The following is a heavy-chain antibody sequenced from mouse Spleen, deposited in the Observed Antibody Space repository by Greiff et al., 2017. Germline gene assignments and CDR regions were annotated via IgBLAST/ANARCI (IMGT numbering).Heavy chain of an antibody. CDR2: INYDGSST. CDR1: GFTFSDYY. D-gene: IGHD4-1*02. V-gene: IGHV5-16*01. CDR3: ASLNWDRNFDV. Sequence: EVKVVESEGGLVQPGSSMKLSCTASGFTFSDYYMAWVRQVPEKGLEWVANINYDGSSTYYLDSLKSRFIISRDNAKNILYLQMSSLKSEDTATYYCASLNWDRNFDVWGTGTTVTVSS. J-gene: IGHJ1*03.